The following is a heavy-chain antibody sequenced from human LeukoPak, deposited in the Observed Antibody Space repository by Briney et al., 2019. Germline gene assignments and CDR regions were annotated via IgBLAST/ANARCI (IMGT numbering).Heavy chain of an antibody. V-gene: IGHV3-30*02. J-gene: IGHJ4*02. D-gene: IGHD3-22*01. CDR2: IRYDGSNK. CDR3: AKDAHYYDSSGYYYANNY. Sequence: GGSLRLSCAASGFTFSSYGMHWVRQAPGKGLEWVAFIRYDGSNKYYADSVKGRFTISRDNSKNTLYLQMNSLRAEDTAVYYCAKDAHYYDSSGYYYANNYWGQGNLVTVSS. CDR1: GFTFSSYG.